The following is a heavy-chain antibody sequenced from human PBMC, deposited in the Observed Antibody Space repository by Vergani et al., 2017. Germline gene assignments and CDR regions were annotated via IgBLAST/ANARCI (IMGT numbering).Heavy chain of an antibody. CDR1: GFTFSSYA. CDR3: AKSLLRPRISGDSFDI. J-gene: IGHJ3*02. Sequence: VQLVESGGGVVQPGRSLRLSCAASGFTFSSYAMSWVRQAPGKGLEWVSAISGSGGSTYYADSVKGRFTISRDNSKNTLYLQMNSLRAEDTAVYYCAKSLLRPRISGDSFDIWGQGTMVTVSS. D-gene: IGHD2-15*01. CDR2: ISGSGGST. V-gene: IGHV3-23*04.